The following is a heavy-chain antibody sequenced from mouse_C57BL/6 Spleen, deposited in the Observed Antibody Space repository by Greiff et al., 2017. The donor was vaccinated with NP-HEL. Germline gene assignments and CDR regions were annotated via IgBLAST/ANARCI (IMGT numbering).Heavy chain of an antibody. J-gene: IGHJ2*01. V-gene: IGHV1-82*01. Sequence: VQLQQSGPELVKPGASVKISCKASGYAFSSSWMNWVKQRPGKGLEWIGRMYPGDGDTNYNGKFKGKATLTADKSSSTAYMQLSSLTSEDSAVYFCARGKGDYWGQGTTLTVSS. CDR3: ARGKGDY. CDR1: GYAFSSSW. CDR2: MYPGDGDT.